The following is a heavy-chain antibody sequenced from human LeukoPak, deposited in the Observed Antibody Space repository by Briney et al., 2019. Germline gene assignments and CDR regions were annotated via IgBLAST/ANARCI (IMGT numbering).Heavy chain of an antibody. D-gene: IGHD2-15*01. CDR2: TYYSGST. Sequence: SETLSLTCTVPGGSISSYYWSWIRQPPGKGLEWVGYTYYSGSTNYNPSLNSRVTISVDTSKNQFPLKLSSVTAADTAVYYCARHVRLLWRGHNWFDPWGQGTLVTVSS. J-gene: IGHJ5*02. CDR1: GGSISSYY. V-gene: IGHV4-59*08. CDR3: ARHVRLLWRGHNWFDP.